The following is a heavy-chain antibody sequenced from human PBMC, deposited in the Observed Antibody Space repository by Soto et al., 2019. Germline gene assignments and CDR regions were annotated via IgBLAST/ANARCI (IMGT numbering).Heavy chain of an antibody. J-gene: IGHJ4*02. CDR2: ISAHNGNT. CDR1: GYGFTTYG. V-gene: IGHV1-18*01. D-gene: IGHD1-1*01. Sequence: QVPLVQSGAEVKKPGASVKVSCKGSGYGFTTYGITWVRQAPGQGLEWMAWISAHNGNTTYAQKLQGRVTVTRDTSTSTSHMELRSLRSDDTAVYYCARGRYGDYWGQGALVTGSS. CDR3: ARGRYGDY.